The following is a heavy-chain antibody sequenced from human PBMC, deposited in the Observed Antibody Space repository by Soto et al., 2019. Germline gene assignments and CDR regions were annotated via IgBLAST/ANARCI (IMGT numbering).Heavy chain of an antibody. J-gene: IGHJ4*02. CDR1: GGSMISYY. CDR3: ARGGGGYAFTHFDY. Sequence: PSETLSLTCTVSGGSMISYYWSWIRQPPGKGLEWMGYIYYSGTTTNYNPSLKSRVTLSVDTSKNQFSLKLSSVTAADTAVYYCARGGGGYAFTHFDYWGQGTLVTVSS. D-gene: IGHD1-26*01. CDR2: IYYSGTTT. V-gene: IGHV4-59*08.